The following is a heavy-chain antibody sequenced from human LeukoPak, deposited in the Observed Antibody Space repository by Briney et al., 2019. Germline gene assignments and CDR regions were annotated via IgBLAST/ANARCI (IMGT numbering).Heavy chain of an antibody. V-gene: IGHV3-30*04. Sequence: SGGSLRLSCAASGFTFSSYAMHWVRQPPGKGLEWVAVIAYDGSNKYYADSVKGRFTISRDNSKNTLYLQMNSLRAEDTAVYYCARAADYYDSSGYYYFDYWGQGTLVTVSS. J-gene: IGHJ4*02. D-gene: IGHD3-22*01. CDR3: ARAADYYDSSGYYYFDY. CDR2: IAYDGSNK. CDR1: GFTFSSYA.